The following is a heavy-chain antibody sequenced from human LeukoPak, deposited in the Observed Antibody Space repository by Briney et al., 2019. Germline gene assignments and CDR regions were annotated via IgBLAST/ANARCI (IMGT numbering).Heavy chain of an antibody. CDR1: GFTFSNAW. CDR3: TNVYLAVAGN. V-gene: IGHV3-15*01. J-gene: IGHJ4*02. D-gene: IGHD6-19*01. CDR2: IKSKTDGGTT. Sequence: GGSLRLSCAASGFTFSNAWMSWVRQAPGKGLEWVSRIKSKTDGGTTDYAAPVKGRFTISRDDSKNTLYLQMNSLKTEDTAVYYCTNVYLAVAGNWGQGTLVTVSS.